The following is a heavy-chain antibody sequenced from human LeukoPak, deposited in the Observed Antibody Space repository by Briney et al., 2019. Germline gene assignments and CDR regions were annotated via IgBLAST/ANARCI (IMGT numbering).Heavy chain of an antibody. CDR1: GYSISSGYN. J-gene: IGHJ4*02. D-gene: IGHD4-17*01. CDR2: IYHSGRT. V-gene: IGHV4-38-2*02. Sequence: KPSETLPLTCTVSGYSISSGYNWGRMRQPPGKGLEWFGSIYHSGRTYYNPSLKSRVTISVDTSKNQFSLKLSCVTAADTAVYYWARFDYVDPLDYWGQGTLVSVSS. CDR3: ARFDYVDPLDY.